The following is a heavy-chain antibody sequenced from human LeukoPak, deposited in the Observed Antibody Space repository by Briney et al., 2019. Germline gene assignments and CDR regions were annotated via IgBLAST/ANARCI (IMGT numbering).Heavy chain of an antibody. V-gene: IGHV3-48*01. CDR2: ISSDSGTI. D-gene: IGHD3-10*01. CDR3: ARDKKGIDY. J-gene: IGHJ4*02. CDR1: GFTFSSYW. Sequence: PGGSLRLSCVASGFTFSSYWMHWVRQAPGKGLEWISYISSDSGTIYYADSMKGRFTISRDNARNSLYLQMNSLRAEDTAVYYCARDKKGIDYWGQGTLVTVSS.